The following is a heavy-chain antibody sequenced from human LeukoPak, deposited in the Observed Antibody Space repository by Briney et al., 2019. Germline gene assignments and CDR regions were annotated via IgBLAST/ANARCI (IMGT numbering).Heavy chain of an antibody. Sequence: ASETLSLTCTVSGGSISSYSWSWIRQPAGKGLEWIGHMYTSGSTNYSPSLKSRITMSVDTSKNQFSLKLSSVTAADTAVYYCARDRTGRNTAQDDYWGQGTLVTVSS. D-gene: IGHD5-18*01. V-gene: IGHV4-4*07. CDR3: ARDRTGRNTAQDDY. J-gene: IGHJ4*02. CDR2: MYTSGST. CDR1: GGSISSYS.